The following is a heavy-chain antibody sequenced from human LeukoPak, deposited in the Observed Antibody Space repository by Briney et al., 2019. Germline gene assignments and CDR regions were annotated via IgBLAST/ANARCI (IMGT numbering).Heavy chain of an antibody. CDR1: AVSFISSSHH. Sequence: DPSETLSLTCTVSAVSFISSSHHWGWIRQSPGKGLEWIGSVYYGRTTYYNPSLKSRVTISVDTSKNQFSLKLNSVTAADTAVYFCARDLYTADGMDVWGQGTTVTVSS. D-gene: IGHD5-18*01. V-gene: IGHV4-39*07. CDR3: ARDLYTADGMDV. J-gene: IGHJ6*02. CDR2: VYYGRTT.